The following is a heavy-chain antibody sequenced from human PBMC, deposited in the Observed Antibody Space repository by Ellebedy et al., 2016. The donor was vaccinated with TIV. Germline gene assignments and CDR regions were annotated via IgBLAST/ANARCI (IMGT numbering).Heavy chain of an antibody. CDR1: GFTFSDYY. Sequence: GESLKISCAASGFTFSDYYMSWVRQAPGKSPEWVSFIRDTSTFIEYADTVKGRFTISRDNAKSSLYLQMNSLRVDDTAVYYCARDLETMTWVAEYWGQGTLVTVSS. J-gene: IGHJ4*02. CDR3: ARDLETMTWVAEY. V-gene: IGHV3-11*06. CDR2: IRDTSTFI. D-gene: IGHD1-1*01.